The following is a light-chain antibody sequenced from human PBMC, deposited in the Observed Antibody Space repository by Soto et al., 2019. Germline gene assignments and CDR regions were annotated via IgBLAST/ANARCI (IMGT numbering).Light chain of an antibody. Sequence: EFLLTQSPGTLSLSPWVIATLSWRASQSVSSYLAWYQQKPGQAPRLLIYDASNRATGIPARFSGSGSGTDFTLTISSLEPEDFAVYYCQQRSNWPWTFGQGTKVDIK. CDR2: DAS. CDR3: QQRSNWPWT. J-gene: IGKJ1*01. CDR1: QSVSSY. V-gene: IGKV3-11*01.